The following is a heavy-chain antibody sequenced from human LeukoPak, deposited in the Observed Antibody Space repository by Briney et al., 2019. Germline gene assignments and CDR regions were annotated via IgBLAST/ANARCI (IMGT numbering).Heavy chain of an antibody. Sequence: GGSLRLSCAASGFTFSDYGMHWVRQAPGKGLGGVAFIRNDGSNDYYPDSVKGGFTISRDNSRNTLYLQMNSLRAEDTAFYYCAKGGSSSHNWFDPWGQGTRVTVSS. D-gene: IGHD6-13*01. CDR2: IRNDGSND. J-gene: IGHJ5*02. CDR1: GFTFSDYG. CDR3: AKGGSSSHNWFDP. V-gene: IGHV3-30*02.